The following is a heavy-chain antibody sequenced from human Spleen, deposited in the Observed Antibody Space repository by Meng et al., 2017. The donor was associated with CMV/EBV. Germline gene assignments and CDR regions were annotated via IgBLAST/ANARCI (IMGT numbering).Heavy chain of an antibody. CDR3: ARTSYYPGQVFDY. J-gene: IGHJ4*02. CDR2: INAYNGTT. CDR1: GYPFTTYA. D-gene: IGHD3-22*01. Sequence: NASGYPFTTYAIGWLRRAPGQVLEWMGWINAYNGTTNYAQKLQGRVTMTTDTSTSTAYMELRSLRSDDTAVYYCARTSYYPGQVFDYWGQGTLVTVSS. V-gene: IGHV1-18*01.